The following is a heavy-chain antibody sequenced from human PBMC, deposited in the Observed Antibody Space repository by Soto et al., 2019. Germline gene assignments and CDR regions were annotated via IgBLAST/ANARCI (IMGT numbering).Heavy chain of an antibody. CDR3: ARELRLRFFAGFDP. Sequence: GGSLRLSCGASGFGFSKYGMHWVRQAPGEGLEWLSLISHDGSEKWYAESVKGRFTISRDNAKNSLYLQMNSLRAEDTAVYYCARELRLRFFAGFDPWGQGTLVTVSS. J-gene: IGHJ5*02. CDR1: GFGFSKYG. V-gene: IGHV3-33*08. CDR2: ISHDGSEK. D-gene: IGHD3-3*01.